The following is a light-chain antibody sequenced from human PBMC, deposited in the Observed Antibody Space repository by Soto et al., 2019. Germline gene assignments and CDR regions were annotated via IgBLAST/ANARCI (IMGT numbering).Light chain of an antibody. CDR1: SSNIGSKP. CDR2: TNN. CDR3: ATWDDSLNGVV. Sequence: QSVLTQPPSASGTPGQRVTISCSGSSSNIGSKPVNWYQQLPGTAPKLLIHTNNERPSGVPGRFSGSKSGTSASLAISGLQSEDEADYYCATWDDSLNGVVFGGGTQLTVL. V-gene: IGLV1-44*01. J-gene: IGLJ2*01.